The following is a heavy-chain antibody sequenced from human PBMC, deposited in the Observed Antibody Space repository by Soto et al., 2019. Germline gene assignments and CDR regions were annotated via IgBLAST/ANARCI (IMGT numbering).Heavy chain of an antibody. J-gene: IGHJ2*01. CDR3: ARVDSSGYQGEYWYFDL. D-gene: IGHD3-22*01. CDR2: ISSGSGTI. CDR1: GFMFSRSN. V-gene: IGHV3-48*01. Sequence: GGSLRLSCVGSGFMFSRSNMNWVRQAPRKGLEWVSYISSGSGTIYYADSVKGRFTISRDNGKNSLYLQMNSLRAEVTAVYYCARVDSSGYQGEYWYFDLWGRGTLVTVSS.